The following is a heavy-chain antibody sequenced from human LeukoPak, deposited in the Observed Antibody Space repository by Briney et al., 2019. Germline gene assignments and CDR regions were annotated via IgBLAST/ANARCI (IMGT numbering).Heavy chain of an antibody. CDR3: ARVTGSGSYLDY. J-gene: IGHJ4*02. V-gene: IGHV3-7*01. D-gene: IGHD3-10*01. CDR2: VKQDGREK. Sequence: GGSLRLSCAASGFTFSTFWMSWVRQAPGKGLEWVANVKQDGREKYYVDSLKGRFTISRDNAKNSLYLQMSGLRAEDTAVYYCARVTGSGSYLDYWGQGTLVTVSS. CDR1: GFTFSTFW.